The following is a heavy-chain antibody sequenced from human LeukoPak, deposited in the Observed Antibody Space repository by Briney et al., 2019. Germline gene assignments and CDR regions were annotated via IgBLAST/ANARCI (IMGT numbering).Heavy chain of an antibody. V-gene: IGHV3-21*04. Sequence: GGSLRLSCAASGFTFSSYSMNWVRQAPGKGLEWVSSISSSSSYIYYADSVKGRFTISRDNAENSLYLQMNSLRAEDTAVYYCARDYLVAAGTSPPTRGVDYWGQGTLVTVSS. CDR1: GFTFSSYS. CDR2: ISSSSSYI. D-gene: IGHD6-19*01. J-gene: IGHJ4*02. CDR3: ARDYLVAAGTSPPTRGVDY.